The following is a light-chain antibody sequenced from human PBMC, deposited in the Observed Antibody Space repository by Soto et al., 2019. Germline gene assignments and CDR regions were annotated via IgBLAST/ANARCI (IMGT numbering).Light chain of an antibody. CDR3: SSFTDGNNLV. V-gene: IGLV2-8*01. CDR2: DVT. Sequence: QSVLTESPSASGSPGQSVTISCTVTSSDIGGYNSVSWYQQHPGKAPKVMIYDVTKRPSGVPDRFSGSKSGNTASLTVSALQAEDEADYYRSSFTDGNNLVFGTGTKVTVL. J-gene: IGLJ1*01. CDR1: SSDIGGYNS.